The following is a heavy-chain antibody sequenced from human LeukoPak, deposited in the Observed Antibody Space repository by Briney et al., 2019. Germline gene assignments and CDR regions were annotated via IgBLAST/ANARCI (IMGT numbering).Heavy chain of an antibody. D-gene: IGHD4-17*01. CDR1: GGSISSYY. CDR2: IYYSGST. V-gene: IGHV4-59*01. J-gene: IGHJ4*02. CDR3: ARDPPYGDYGFDY. Sequence: SQTLSLTCAVPGGSISSYYWSWIRQPPGKGLEWIGYIYYSGSTNYNTSLKSRVTISVDTSKNQFSLKLSSVTAADTAVYYCARDPPYGDYGFDYWGQGTLVTVSS.